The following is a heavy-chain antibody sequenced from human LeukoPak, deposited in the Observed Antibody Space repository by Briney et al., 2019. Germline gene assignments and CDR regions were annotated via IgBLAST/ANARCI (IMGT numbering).Heavy chain of an antibody. CDR3: ASATVQLGSRYYNVFDP. CDR2: INQDGSVK. J-gene: IGHJ5*02. V-gene: IGHV3-7*03. Sequence: PGGSLRLSCAASGCTFSTYYMTWVRQAPGKGLEWVANINQDGSVKDYGDSVKGRFTVSRDNTQNSLFLQMDSLRVDDTAVYYCASATVQLGSRYYNVFDPWGQGTLVTVSS. D-gene: IGHD3-3*01. CDR1: GCTFSTYY.